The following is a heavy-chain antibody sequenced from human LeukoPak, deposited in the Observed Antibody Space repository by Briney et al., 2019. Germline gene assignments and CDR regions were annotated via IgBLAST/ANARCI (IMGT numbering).Heavy chain of an antibody. J-gene: IGHJ3*02. Sequence: GGSLRLSCAASGFTFSSDSMNWVRQAPGKGLEWVSYISSSSSTIYYADSVKGRFTISRDNAKNSLYLQMNSLRADDTAVYYCARDSSGWYFSDAFDIWGQGTMVTVSS. V-gene: IGHV3-48*01. D-gene: IGHD6-19*01. CDR2: ISSSSSTI. CDR3: ARDSSGWYFSDAFDI. CDR1: GFTFSSDS.